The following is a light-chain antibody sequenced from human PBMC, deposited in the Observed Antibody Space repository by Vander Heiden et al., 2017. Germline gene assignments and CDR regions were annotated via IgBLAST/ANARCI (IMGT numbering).Light chain of an antibody. CDR1: SSAVGSYNL. CDR3: CSYAGSTTVV. CDR2: EVS. J-gene: IGLJ2*01. V-gene: IGLV2-23*02. Sequence: QSALTQPAPVSGSTGQTITISCTGTSSAVGSYNLVSWYQQHPGKAPKLMIYEVSTRPSGVSNRFSGSKSGNTASLTISGLQAEDEADYYCCSYAGSTTVVFGGGTKLTVL.